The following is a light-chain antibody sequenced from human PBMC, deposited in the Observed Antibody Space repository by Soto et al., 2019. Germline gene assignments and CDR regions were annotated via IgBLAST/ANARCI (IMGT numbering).Light chain of an antibody. Sequence: EIILTQSPVTLSVSPVERASLSCRASQNIGSYLVWYQQRPGQAPRLVISGASSRATAIPDRFSGSGSGTDFTLTISRLEPEDFAVYYCQQYGSSPRTFGQGTKVDI. CDR2: GAS. J-gene: IGKJ1*01. CDR3: QQYGSSPRT. V-gene: IGKV3-20*01. CDR1: QNIGSY.